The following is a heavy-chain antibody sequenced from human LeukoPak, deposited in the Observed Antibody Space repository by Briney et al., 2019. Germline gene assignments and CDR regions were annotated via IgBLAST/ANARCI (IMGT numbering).Heavy chain of an antibody. CDR3: AGGDSGYVGY. CDR2: IYYSGST. D-gene: IGHD5-12*01. CDR1: GGSISSGDYY. V-gene: IGHV4-30-4*01. Sequence: SQTLSLTCTVTGGSISSGDYYWSWIRQPPGKGLEWIGYIYYSGSTYYNPSIKSRVTISVDTSKNQFSLKLSSVTAADTAVYYCAGGDSGYVGYWGQGTLVTVSS. J-gene: IGHJ4*02.